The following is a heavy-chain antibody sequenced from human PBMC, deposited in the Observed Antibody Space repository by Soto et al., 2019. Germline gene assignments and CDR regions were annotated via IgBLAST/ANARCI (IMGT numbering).Heavy chain of an antibody. CDR1: GFTFSSYG. Sequence: PGGSLRLSCAASGFTFSSYGMHWVRQAPGKGLEWVAVISYDGSNKYYADSVKVRFTISRDNSKNTLYLQMNSLRAEDTAVYYCAKVVVDCSGGSCYHNWFDPWGQGTLVTVS. CDR2: ISYDGSNK. D-gene: IGHD2-15*01. V-gene: IGHV3-30*18. J-gene: IGHJ5*02. CDR3: AKVVVDCSGGSCYHNWFDP.